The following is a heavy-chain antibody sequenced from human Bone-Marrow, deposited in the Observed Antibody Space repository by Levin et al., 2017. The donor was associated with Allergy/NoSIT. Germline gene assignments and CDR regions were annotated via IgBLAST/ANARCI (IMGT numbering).Heavy chain of an antibody. CDR1: GGSIGGGAYY. V-gene: IGHV4-31*03. Sequence: SQTLSLTCTVSGGSIGGGAYYWTWIRQRPGKGLEWIGYIYYSGTTYYNPSLKSRVTMSVDTSKNQFSLKLSSVTAADTAVFYCARLSHWYWIDPWGQGTLVTVSS. CDR3: ARLSHWYWIDP. J-gene: IGHJ5*02. D-gene: IGHD2-8*02. CDR2: IYYSGTT.